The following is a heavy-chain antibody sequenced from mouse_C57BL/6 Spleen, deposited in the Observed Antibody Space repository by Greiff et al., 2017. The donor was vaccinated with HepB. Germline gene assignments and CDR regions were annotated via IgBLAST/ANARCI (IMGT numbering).Heavy chain of an antibody. V-gene: IGHV1-7*01. Sequence: QVQLQQSGAELAKPGASVKLSCKASGYTFTSYWMHWVKQRPGQGLEWIGYINPSSGYTKYNQKFKDKATLTADKSSSTAYMQLSSLTYEDSAVYYCASSITTVVADWYFDVWGTGTTVTVSS. CDR1: GYTFTSYW. J-gene: IGHJ1*03. CDR2: INPSSGYT. D-gene: IGHD1-1*01. CDR3: ASSITTVVADWYFDV.